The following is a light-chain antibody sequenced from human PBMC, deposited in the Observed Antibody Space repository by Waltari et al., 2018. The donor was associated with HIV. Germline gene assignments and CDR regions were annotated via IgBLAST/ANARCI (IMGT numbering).Light chain of an antibody. J-gene: IGLJ2*01. CDR1: TPNVQSNY. CDR2: MNH. CDR3: AVWDDSLNGLV. V-gene: IGLV1-47*01. Sequence: QSVLTQPPSASGTPWQRVTIPCFSGTPNVQSNYVYWYQQVPGTTPKLLSYMNHERPSGVPDRFSGSKSGTSASLDVSGLRSEDEAAYYCAVWDDSLNGLVFGGGTKLTVL.